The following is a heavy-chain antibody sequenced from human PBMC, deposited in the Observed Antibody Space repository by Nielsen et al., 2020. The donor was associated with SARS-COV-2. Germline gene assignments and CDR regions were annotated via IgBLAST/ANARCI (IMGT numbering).Heavy chain of an antibody. D-gene: IGHD3-22*01. CDR3: ARAAYDSSGYYSGYYYGMDV. J-gene: IGHJ6*02. CDR2: INWNGGST. Sequence: WIRQPPGKGLEWVSGINWNGGSTGYADSVKGRFTISRDNAKNSLYLQMNSLRAEDTALYHCARAAYDSSGYYSGYYYGMDVWGQGTTVTVSS. V-gene: IGHV3-20*01.